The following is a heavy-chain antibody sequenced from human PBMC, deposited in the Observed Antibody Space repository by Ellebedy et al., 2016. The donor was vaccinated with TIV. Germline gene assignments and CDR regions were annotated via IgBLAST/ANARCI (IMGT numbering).Heavy chain of an antibody. D-gene: IGHD3-10*01. V-gene: IGHV3-23*01. CDR3: AKHYFHSGSYVDY. CDR2: VSGNGAST. J-gene: IGHJ4*02. Sequence: GGSLRLSCAASGFTFRNFAMSWVRQAPGKGLEWVSGVSGNGASTYYVDSVKGRFTISRDNSKSTVYLQMNNLRAEDTAVYYCAKHYFHSGSYVDYWGQGTLATVPS. CDR1: GFTFRNFA.